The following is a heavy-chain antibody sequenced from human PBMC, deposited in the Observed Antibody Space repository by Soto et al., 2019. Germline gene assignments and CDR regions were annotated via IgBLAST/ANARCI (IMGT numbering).Heavy chain of an antibody. V-gene: IGHV4-31*03. CDR1: GGSISSGGYY. J-gene: IGHJ6*02. CDR2: IYYSGST. Sequence: QVQLQESGPGLVKPSQTLSLTCTVSGGSISSGGYYWSWIRQHPGKGLEWIGYIYYSGSTYYNPSLKSRVTISGDPSKNQLSLKLSSVTAADTAVYYCARDGYGDYGDYSYGMDVWGQGTTVTVSS. D-gene: IGHD4-17*01. CDR3: ARDGYGDYGDYSYGMDV.